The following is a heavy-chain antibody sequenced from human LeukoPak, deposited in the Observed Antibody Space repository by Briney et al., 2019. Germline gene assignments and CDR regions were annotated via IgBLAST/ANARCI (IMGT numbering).Heavy chain of an antibody. CDR1: GYSFTSYW. CDR3: ARHVDTAMVDY. D-gene: IGHD5-18*01. CDR2: IYPGDSDT. J-gene: IGHJ4*02. V-gene: IGHV5-51*01. Sequence: GESLKISCKGSGYSFTSYWIGWVRQMPGKGLEWMGIIYPGDSDTRYSPSFQGQVTISADKSISTAYLQWSSLRASGTAMYYCARHVDTAMVDYWGQGTLVTVSS.